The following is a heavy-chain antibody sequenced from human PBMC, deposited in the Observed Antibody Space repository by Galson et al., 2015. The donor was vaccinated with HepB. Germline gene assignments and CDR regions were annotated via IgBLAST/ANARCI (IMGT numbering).Heavy chain of an antibody. V-gene: IGHV1-2*02. CDR1: GYTFTGYY. CDR3: ATVAIPLGYSSSNFDY. J-gene: IGHJ4*02. D-gene: IGHD6-13*01. Sequence: SVKVSCKASGYTFTGYYMHWVRQAPGQGLEWMGWINPNSGGTNYAQKFQGRVTMTRDTSISTAYMELSRLRSDDTAVYYCATVAIPLGYSSSNFDYWGQGTLVTVSS. CDR2: INPNSGGT.